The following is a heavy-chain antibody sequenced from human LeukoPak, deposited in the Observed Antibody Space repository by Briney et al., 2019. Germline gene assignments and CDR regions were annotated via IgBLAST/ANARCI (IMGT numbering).Heavy chain of an antibody. D-gene: IGHD3-10*01. V-gene: IGHV4-34*01. J-gene: IGHJ4*02. CDR1: GGSFSGYY. Sequence: SETLSLTCAVYGGSFSGYYWSWIRQPPGKGLEWIGEINHSGSTNYNPSLKSRVTISVDTSKNQFSLRLSSVTAADTAVYYCARSGSGLDYWGQGILVTVSS. CDR2: INHSGST. CDR3: ARSGSGLDY.